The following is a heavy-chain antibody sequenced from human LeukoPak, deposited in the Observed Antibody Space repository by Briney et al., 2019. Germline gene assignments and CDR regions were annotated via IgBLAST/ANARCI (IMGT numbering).Heavy chain of an antibody. V-gene: IGHV3-30*18. CDR1: GFTFSNFD. J-gene: IGHJ4*02. CDR3: AKDRWTGSYYFDF. CDR2: ISYDGTDK. D-gene: IGHD4-23*01. Sequence: PGGSLRLSCAASGFTFSNFDMHWVRQAPGKGLEGVAVISYDGTDKSYADSVKGRFTIPRDNSKSTLYLQMNSLRPADTAVYYCAKDRWTGSYYFDFWGQGALLTVSS.